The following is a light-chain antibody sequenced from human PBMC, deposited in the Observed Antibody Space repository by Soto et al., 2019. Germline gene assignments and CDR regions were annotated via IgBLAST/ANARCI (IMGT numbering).Light chain of an antibody. J-gene: IGKJ5*01. CDR1: QSIKNY. V-gene: IGKV1-39*01. CDR2: GAS. CDR3: QQGYSTTPIT. Sequence: DIQMTQSPSSLSAAIGDRVTITCRASQSIKNYLNWYQHKPGAAPKLLIFGASNLESGVPSRFSGSGSGTEFTLSISGLQPEDFATYYCQQGYSTTPITFGQGTRLEIK.